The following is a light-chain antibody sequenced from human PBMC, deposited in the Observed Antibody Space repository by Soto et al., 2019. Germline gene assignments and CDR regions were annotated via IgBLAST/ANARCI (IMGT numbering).Light chain of an antibody. V-gene: IGKV3-11*01. CDR1: QSVSSY. J-gene: IGKJ4*01. Sequence: EIVSTQSPCTLSLSPGERATLSCRASQSVSSYLAWYQQKPGQAPRLLIYDASNRATGIPARFSGSGSGTDFTLTISSLEPEDIAVYYCQQRSNWRVTFGGGTKVDIK. CDR3: QQRSNWRVT. CDR2: DAS.